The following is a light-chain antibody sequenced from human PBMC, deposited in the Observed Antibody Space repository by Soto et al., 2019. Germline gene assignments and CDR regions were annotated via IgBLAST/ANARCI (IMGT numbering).Light chain of an antibody. V-gene: IGKV1-5*03. CDR1: QSISGS. J-gene: IGKJ1*01. Sequence: DIQMTQSPSLLSASVGDRVTITCRASQSISGSLAWYQQKPGKAPNLLIYKASSLESGVPSRFSGSGSGTEFTLTISSLQPDDFATYYCQHYNGYSGTFGQGTKAEIK. CDR3: QHYNGYSGT. CDR2: KAS.